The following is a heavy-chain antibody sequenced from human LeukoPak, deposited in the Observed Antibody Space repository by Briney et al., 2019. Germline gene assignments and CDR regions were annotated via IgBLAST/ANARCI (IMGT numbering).Heavy chain of an antibody. D-gene: IGHD3-22*01. Sequence: GASVKVSGKVSGYTLTELSMHWVRQAPGKGLEWMGGFDPEDGETIYAQKFQGRVTMTEDTSTDTAYMELSSLRSEDTAVYYCATVNMIVVATEPVYNWFDPWGQGTLVTVSS. CDR3: ATVNMIVVATEPVYNWFDP. J-gene: IGHJ5*02. V-gene: IGHV1-24*01. CDR1: GYTLTELS. CDR2: FDPEDGET.